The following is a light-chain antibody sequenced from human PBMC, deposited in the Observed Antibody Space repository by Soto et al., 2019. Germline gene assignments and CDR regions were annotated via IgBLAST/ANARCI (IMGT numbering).Light chain of an antibody. CDR2: GVT. J-gene: IGLJ2*01. CDR3: SSYTSSSTLI. V-gene: IGLV2-14*01. CDR1: SSDVGAYNY. Sequence: QSVLTQPASVSGSPGQSITISCTGTSSDVGAYNYVSWYQQHPGKAPKLMIYGVTDRPSGVSHRFSGSRSDSTASLTISGLQAEDEADYYCSSYTSSSTLIFGGGTKLTVL.